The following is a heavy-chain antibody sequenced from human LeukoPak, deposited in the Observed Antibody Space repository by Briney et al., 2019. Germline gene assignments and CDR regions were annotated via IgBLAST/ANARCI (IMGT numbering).Heavy chain of an antibody. CDR1: GFSFRNYA. CDR2: INTDGRIT. D-gene: IGHD1-26*01. V-gene: IGHV3-64*02. CDR3: TRDGGSSCDFDY. Sequence: GGSLRLSCVASGFSFRNYAIHWVRQAPGKGLEYVSVINTDGRITYYADSVKGRFTISRDNSKNTVYLQMGSLRGEDMAVYYCTRDGGSSCDFDYWGQGALVTVSS. J-gene: IGHJ4*02.